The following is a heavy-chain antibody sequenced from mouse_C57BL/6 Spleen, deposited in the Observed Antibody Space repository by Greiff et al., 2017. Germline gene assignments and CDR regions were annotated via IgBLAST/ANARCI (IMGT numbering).Heavy chain of an antibody. CDR1: GFTFSSYA. D-gene: IGHD1-1*01. CDR3: ARDLPYYYGSSLLYYFDD. V-gene: IGHV5-4*01. Sequence: EVKLVESGGGLVKPGGSLKLSCAASGFTFSSYAMSWVRQTPETRLEWVATISDGGSYTYYPDNVKGRFTISRDNAKNNLYLQMSHLKSEDTAMYYCARDLPYYYGSSLLYYFDDWGQGTTLTVSS. CDR2: ISDGGSYT. J-gene: IGHJ2*01.